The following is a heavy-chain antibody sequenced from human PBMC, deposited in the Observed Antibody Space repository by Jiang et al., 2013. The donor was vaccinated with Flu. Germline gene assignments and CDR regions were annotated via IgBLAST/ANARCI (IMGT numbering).Heavy chain of an antibody. Sequence: AISGSGGSTYYADSVKAGFTISRDNSKNTLYLQMNSLRAEDTAVYYCAKSEYYYDSSGYTPYFDYWGQGTLVTVSS. D-gene: IGHD3-22*01. V-gene: IGHV3-23*01. CDR2: ISGSGGST. CDR3: AKSEYYYDSSGYTPYFDY. J-gene: IGHJ4*02.